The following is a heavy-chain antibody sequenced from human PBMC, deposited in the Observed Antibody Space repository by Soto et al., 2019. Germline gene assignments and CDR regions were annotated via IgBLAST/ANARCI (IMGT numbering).Heavy chain of an antibody. CDR1: GGSINSGRSS. Sequence: SETLSLTCSVSGGSINSGRSSWNWIRQSPGKGLEWIASIYHSGSTYYNPSLKSRVSISVDRPENQFSLKLSSVAAADTAVYYCLRESAVSGPNWFATWRPGTLVTVSS. V-gene: IGHV4-30-2*06. CDR3: LRESAVSGPNWFAT. D-gene: IGHD6-13*01. J-gene: IGHJ5*02. CDR2: IYHSGST.